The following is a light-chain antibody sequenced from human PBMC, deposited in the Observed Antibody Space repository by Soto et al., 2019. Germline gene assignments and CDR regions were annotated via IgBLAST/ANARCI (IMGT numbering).Light chain of an antibody. CDR1: QSVNSN. J-gene: IGKJ5*01. V-gene: IGKV3-11*01. CDR2: DAS. CDR3: QQRSNWPPIT. Sequence: ENLLTPSPATLSMSPGETATLSCRDSQSVNSNLAGYQQKAGQAPRLLINDASHRAAGIPAGFSGSGFWTDVTLTISSREPEDAAVFYCQQRSNWPPITFGQGTRVEIK.